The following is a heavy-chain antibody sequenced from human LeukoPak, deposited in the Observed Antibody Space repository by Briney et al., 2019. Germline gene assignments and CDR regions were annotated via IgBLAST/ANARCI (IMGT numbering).Heavy chain of an antibody. CDR2: ISSSSSYI. D-gene: IGHD1-26*01. CDR1: GFTFSSYS. Sequence: GGSLRLSCAASGFTFSSYSMNWVRQAPGKGLEWVSSISSSSSYIYYADSVKGRFTISRDNAKNSLYLQMNSLRAEDTAVYYCARSSIRSGSYRFLYFDYWGQGTLVTVSS. J-gene: IGHJ4*02. CDR3: ARSSIRSGSYRFLYFDY. V-gene: IGHV3-21*01.